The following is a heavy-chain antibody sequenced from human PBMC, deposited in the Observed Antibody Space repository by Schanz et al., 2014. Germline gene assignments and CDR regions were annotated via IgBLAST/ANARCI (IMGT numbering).Heavy chain of an antibody. J-gene: IGHJ3*02. CDR2: VYYTGST. CDR1: GGSVSSSYFY. V-gene: IGHV4-61*01. CDR3: ARFEGFGESSLGAFHI. Sequence: QLQLQESGPGLVKPSETLSLTCTVSGGSVSSSYFYWGWIRQPPGKGLEWIGYVYYTGSTTYNPSLKSRVTISVVPSKRQFSLKLSSVTSADTAVYYCARFEGFGESSLGAFHIWGQGTMVTVSS. D-gene: IGHD3-10*01.